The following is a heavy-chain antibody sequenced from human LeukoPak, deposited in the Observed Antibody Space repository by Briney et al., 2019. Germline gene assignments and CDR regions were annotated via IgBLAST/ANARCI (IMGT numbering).Heavy chain of an antibody. Sequence: PGGSLRLSCAASGFIFSNYEMNWVRQAPGKGLEWVSYINPSGSTIYYADSVKGRFTISRDNAKKSLYLQMNSLRAEDTAVYYCARSKLDWLSPLDYWGQGTLVTVSS. V-gene: IGHV3-48*03. CDR1: GFIFSNYE. CDR2: INPSGSTI. D-gene: IGHD3-9*01. CDR3: ARSKLDWLSPLDY. J-gene: IGHJ4*02.